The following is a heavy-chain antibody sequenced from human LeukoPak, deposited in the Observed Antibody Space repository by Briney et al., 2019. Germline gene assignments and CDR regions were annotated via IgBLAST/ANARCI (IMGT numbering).Heavy chain of an antibody. Sequence: GGSLRLSCAASGFTFSSYAMSWVRQAPGKGLEWVSAISGSGGSTYYADSVKGRFTISRVNSKNTLYLQMNSLRAEDTAVYYCARDHSKKYYDSSGTSHDYWGQGTLVTVSS. J-gene: IGHJ4*02. CDR3: ARDHSKKYYDSSGTSHDY. V-gene: IGHV3-23*01. CDR1: GFTFSSYA. D-gene: IGHD3-22*01. CDR2: ISGSGGST.